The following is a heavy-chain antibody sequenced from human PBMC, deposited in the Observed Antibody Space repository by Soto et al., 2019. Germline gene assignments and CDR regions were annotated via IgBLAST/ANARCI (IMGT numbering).Heavy chain of an antibody. V-gene: IGHV4-59*01. Sequence: PSETLSLTCTVSGGSISSYYWSWIRQPPGKGLEWIGYIYYNVNTNYNPSLKSRVTISVDTSKNQFSLKLSSVTAADTAVYYCARVTYYDFWSGNYGMDVWGQGTTVTVSS. CDR2: IYYNVNT. D-gene: IGHD3-3*01. CDR3: ARVTYYDFWSGNYGMDV. CDR1: GGSISSYY. J-gene: IGHJ6*02.